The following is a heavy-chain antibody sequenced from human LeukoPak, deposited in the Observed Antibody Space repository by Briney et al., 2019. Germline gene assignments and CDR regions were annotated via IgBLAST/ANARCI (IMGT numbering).Heavy chain of an antibody. J-gene: IGHJ4*02. D-gene: IGHD3-9*01. V-gene: IGHV4-59*12. CDR1: GGSISSYY. Sequence: SETLSLTCTVSGGSISSYYWSWIRQPPGKGLEWIGYIYYSGSTNYNPSLKSRVTISVDTSKNQFSLKLSSVTAADTAVYYCASRLETYYDILTGYSHFDYWGQGTLVTVSS. CDR2: IYYSGST. CDR3: ASRLETYYDILTGYSHFDY.